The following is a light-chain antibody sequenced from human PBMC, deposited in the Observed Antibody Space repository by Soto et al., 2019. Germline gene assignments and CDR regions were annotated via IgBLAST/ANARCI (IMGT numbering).Light chain of an antibody. CDR2: GAS. CDR3: QQYETYPMT. CDR1: QTISSY. Sequence: EIQMTQSPAPLSVSLGDRVTLTCRASQTISSYLDWYQQKPGKAPKLLIYGASSLQSGVSSRFSGSGSGTDFTLTISSLQPEDFATYYCQQYETYPMTFGQGTKVDIK. J-gene: IGKJ1*01. V-gene: IGKV1-39*01.